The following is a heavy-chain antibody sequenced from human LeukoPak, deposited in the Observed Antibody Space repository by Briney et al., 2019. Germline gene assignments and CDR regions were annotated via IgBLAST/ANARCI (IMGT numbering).Heavy chain of an antibody. J-gene: IGHJ4*02. CDR3: AKDRKWSEAYLRGLDY. Sequence: GGSLRLSCAASGFTFSSYGMHWVRQAPGKGLEWVAVISYDGSNKYYADSVKGRFTISRDNSKNTLYLQMNSLRAEDTAVYYCAKDRKWSEAYLRGLDYWGQGTLVTVSS. D-gene: IGHD2-15*01. V-gene: IGHV3-30*18. CDR2: ISYDGSNK. CDR1: GFTFSSYG.